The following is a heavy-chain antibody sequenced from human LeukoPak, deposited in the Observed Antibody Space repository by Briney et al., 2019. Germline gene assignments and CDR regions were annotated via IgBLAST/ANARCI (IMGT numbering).Heavy chain of an antibody. CDR3: ARKGYSYGFLDY. CDR1: GGSFSGYY. V-gene: IGHV4-34*01. D-gene: IGHD5-18*01. Sequence: PSETLSLTCAVYGGSFSGYYWSWIRQPPGKGLEWIGEINHSGSTNYNPSLKSRVTISVDTSKNQFSLKLSSVTAADTAMYYCARKGYSYGFLDYWGQGTLVTVSS. J-gene: IGHJ4*02. CDR2: INHSGST.